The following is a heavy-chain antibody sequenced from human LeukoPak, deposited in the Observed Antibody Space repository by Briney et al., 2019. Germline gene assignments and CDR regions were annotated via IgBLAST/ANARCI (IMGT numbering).Heavy chain of an antibody. D-gene: IGHD1-26*01. CDR3: AKDSLTVGAPLNWFDP. CDR1: GFTFSSYA. J-gene: IGHJ5*02. CDR2: ISGSGGST. Sequence: GGSLRLSCAASGFTFSSYAMSWVRQAPGKGLEWVSAISGSGGSTYYADSVKGRFTISRDNSKNTLYLQMNSLRAEDTAVYYCAKDSLTVGAPLNWFDPWGQGTLVTVSS. V-gene: IGHV3-23*01.